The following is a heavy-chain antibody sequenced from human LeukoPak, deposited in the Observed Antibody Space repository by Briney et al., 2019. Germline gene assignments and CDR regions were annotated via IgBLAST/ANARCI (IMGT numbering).Heavy chain of an antibody. D-gene: IGHD3-3*01. J-gene: IGHJ5*02. CDR2: IYHSGST. V-gene: IGHV4-30-2*01. CDR3: ARATKDYDFWSGYYFGYWFDP. Sequence: SQTLSLTCAVSGGSISSGGYSWSWIRQPPGKGLEWIGYIYHSGSTYYNPSLKSRVTISVDRSENQFSLKLSSVTAADMAVYYCARATKDYDFWSGYYFGYWFDPWGQGTLVTVSS. CDR1: GGSISSGGYS.